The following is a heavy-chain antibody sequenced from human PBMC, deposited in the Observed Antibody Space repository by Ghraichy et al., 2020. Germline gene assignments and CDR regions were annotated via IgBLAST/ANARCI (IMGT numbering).Heavy chain of an antibody. CDR1: GYSFTSYW. V-gene: IGHV5-51*01. CDR3: ARTYGSGSYYNALGY. D-gene: IGHD3-10*01. J-gene: IGHJ4*02. CDR2: IYPGDSDT. Sequence: GESLNISCKGSGYSFTSYWIAWVLQMPGRDLEWMGIIYPGDSDTRYNPSFQGQVTISVDKSISTAYLQWSSLKASDTAMYYCARTYGSGSYYNALGYWGQGTPVTVSS.